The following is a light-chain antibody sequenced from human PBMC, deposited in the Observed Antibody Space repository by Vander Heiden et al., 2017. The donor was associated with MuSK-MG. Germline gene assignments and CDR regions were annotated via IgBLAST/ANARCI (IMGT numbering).Light chain of an antibody. V-gene: IGLV3-1*01. Sequence: YELTQPPSVSVSPGQTASMTCFGDKLEDKFACGFQQKPGQPLVLVIYQESKRPSGIPERFYGSNSATTATMTIRGTEAVDDSYEYSPEWNSSTYVFGGGTKLTVV. J-gene: IGLJ2*01. CDR1: KLEDKF. CDR3: PEWNSSTYV. CDR2: QES.